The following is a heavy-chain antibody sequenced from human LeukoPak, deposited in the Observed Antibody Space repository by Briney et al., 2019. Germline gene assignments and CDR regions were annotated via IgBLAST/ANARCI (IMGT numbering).Heavy chain of an antibody. J-gene: IGHJ5*02. D-gene: IGHD1-7*01. CDR3: ARVGSSWNYDWFDP. V-gene: IGHV1-18*01. CDR2: ISAYNGNT. Sequence: ASVKFSCKASGYTFSNYGISWVRQAPGQGLEWMGWISAYNGNTNYAQKLQGRVTMTTDTSTSTVYMELRSLRSDDTAVYYCARVGSSWNYDWFDPWGQGTLVTVSS. CDR1: GYTFSNYG.